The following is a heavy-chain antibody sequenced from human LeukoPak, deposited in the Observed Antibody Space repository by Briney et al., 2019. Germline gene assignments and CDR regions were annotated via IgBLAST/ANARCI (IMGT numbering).Heavy chain of an antibody. Sequence: GGSLRLSCSASGVTFSSYVMRWVRQAPGKGLEYVSAISSNGGRTYYADSVKGRFTISRDNTKNTLYLQMSSLRAEDSALYYCVKDRKYCSAGSCFSPCAEYFQHWGQGTLVTVSS. V-gene: IGHV3-64D*06. CDR3: VKDRKYCSAGSCFSPCAEYFQH. CDR1: GVTFSSYV. D-gene: IGHD2-15*01. CDR2: ISSNGGRT. J-gene: IGHJ1*01.